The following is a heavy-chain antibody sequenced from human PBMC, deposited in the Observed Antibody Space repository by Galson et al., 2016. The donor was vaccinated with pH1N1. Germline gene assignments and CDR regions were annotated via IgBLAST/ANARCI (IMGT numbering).Heavy chain of an antibody. CDR2: ILYDGTNE. CDR3: ARDSEYSGHEGFH. V-gene: IGHV3-30*04. CDR1: GFTFISYA. J-gene: IGHJ4*02. D-gene: IGHD5-12*01. Sequence: SLRLSCAASGFTFISYAMHWVRQAPGKGLEWVAVILYDGTNEYYADPVKGRFTIPRDKTQSTVSLQMNSLRTEDTAVYYCARDSEYSGHEGFHWAQGTLVIVSP.